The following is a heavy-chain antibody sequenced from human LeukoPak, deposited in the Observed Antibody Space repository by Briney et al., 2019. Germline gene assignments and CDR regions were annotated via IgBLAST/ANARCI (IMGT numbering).Heavy chain of an antibody. J-gene: IGHJ4*02. Sequence: PSGGFLRLSCEVSGFTFSSFSMSWVRQAPGKGLEWVSDISGSGTNTHYADSVKGRFTISRDNFKNTLYVQMNSLRAEDTAVYYCAKGLASDEWLGHDHWGQGTLVTVSS. CDR1: GFTFSSFS. CDR2: ISGSGTNT. V-gene: IGHV3-23*01. D-gene: IGHD5-12*01. CDR3: AKGLASDEWLGHDH.